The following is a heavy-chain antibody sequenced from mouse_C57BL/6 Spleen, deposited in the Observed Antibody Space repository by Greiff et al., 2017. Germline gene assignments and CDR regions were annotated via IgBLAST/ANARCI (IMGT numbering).Heavy chain of an antibody. V-gene: IGHV3-6*01. CDR3: ARAIPYFDY. CDR1: GYSITSGYY. CDR2: ISYDGSN. Sequence: EVQLMESGPGLVKPSQSLSLTCSVTGYSITSGYYWNWIRQFPGNKLEWMGYISYDGSNNYNPSLKNRISITRDTSKNQFFLKLNSVTTEDTATYYCARAIPYFDYWGQGTTLTVSS. J-gene: IGHJ2*01.